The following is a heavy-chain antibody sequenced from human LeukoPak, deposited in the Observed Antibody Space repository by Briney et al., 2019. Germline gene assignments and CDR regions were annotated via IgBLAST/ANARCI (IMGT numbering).Heavy chain of an antibody. V-gene: IGHV4-34*01. CDR1: GGSFSGYY. Sequence: SETLSLTCAVYGGSFSGYYWSWIRQPPGKGLEWIGEINHSGSTNYNPSLKSRVTMSVDTSKNQFSLKLSSVTAADTAVYYCARVNEMLRAAFDCWGQGTLVTVSS. D-gene: IGHD2-15*01. CDR2: INHSGST. CDR3: ARVNEMLRAAFDC. J-gene: IGHJ4*02.